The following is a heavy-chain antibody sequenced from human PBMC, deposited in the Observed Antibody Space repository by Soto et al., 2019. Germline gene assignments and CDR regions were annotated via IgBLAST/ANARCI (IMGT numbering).Heavy chain of an antibody. J-gene: IGHJ3*01. D-gene: IGHD2-15*01. V-gene: IGHV3-9*01. CDR3: AKDDAYSLFSGFCDL. CDR1: GFAFDDHA. Sequence: EVQLVESGGDLVHPGRSLRLSCSASGFAFDDHAMHWVRRAPGKGLVWVSGISWNSGNTGYADAVKGRFTISRDNVKTYLYLHMDSPREDDTALYYCAKDDAYSLFSGFCDLWGPGTMVTAS. CDR2: ISWNSGNT.